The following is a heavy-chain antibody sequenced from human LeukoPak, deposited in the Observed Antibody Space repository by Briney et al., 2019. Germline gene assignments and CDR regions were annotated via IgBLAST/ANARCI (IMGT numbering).Heavy chain of an antibody. CDR1: GGSISSSNW. V-gene: IGHV4-4*02. J-gene: IGHJ4*02. Sequence: SETLSLTCAVSGGSISSSNWWSWVRQSPGNGLEWIGEIYHSGSTNYNPSLKSRVTISVDKSKNQFSLELSSVTAADTAVYYCARASEYGDYEYYFDYWGQGTLVTVSS. D-gene: IGHD4-17*01. CDR2: IYHSGST. CDR3: ARASEYGDYEYYFDY.